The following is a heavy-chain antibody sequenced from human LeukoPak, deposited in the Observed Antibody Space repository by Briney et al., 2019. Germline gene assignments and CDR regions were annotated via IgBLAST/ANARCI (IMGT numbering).Heavy chain of an antibody. D-gene: IGHD6-19*01. CDR2: ISYDGSNK. CDR1: GGTFSSYA. CDR3: AREGYSSGWYRSGGWFDP. J-gene: IGHJ5*02. V-gene: IGHV3-30-3*01. Sequence: SCKASGGTFSSYAMHWVRQAPGKGLEWVAVISYDGSNKYYADSVKGRFTISRDNSKNTLYLQMNSLRAEDTAVYYCAREGYSSGWYRSGGWFDPWGQGTLVTVSS.